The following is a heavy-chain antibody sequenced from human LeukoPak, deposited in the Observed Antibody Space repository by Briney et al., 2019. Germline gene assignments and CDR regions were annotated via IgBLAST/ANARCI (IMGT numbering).Heavy chain of an antibody. D-gene: IGHD5-12*01. J-gene: IGHJ4*02. CDR3: ARDVGGVATVLFDY. Sequence: GGSLRLSCAASGFTFSSYSMNWVRQAPGKGLEWVSSISSSSSYIYYADSVKGRFTISRDNAKNSLYLQMNSLRAEDTAVYYCARDVGGVATVLFDYWGQGTLVTVSS. V-gene: IGHV3-21*01. CDR2: ISSSSSYI. CDR1: GFTFSSYS.